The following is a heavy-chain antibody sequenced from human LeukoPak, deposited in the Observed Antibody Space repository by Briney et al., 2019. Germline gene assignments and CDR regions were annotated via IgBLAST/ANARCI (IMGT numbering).Heavy chain of an antibody. Sequence: SETLSLTCTVSGGSFSSGSYYWSWIRQPPGKGLEWIGYIYYSGSTNYNPSLKSRVTISVDTSKNQFSLKLSSVTAADTAVYYCARDLEGCSGGSCYWDYYYGMDVWGQGTTVTVSS. J-gene: IGHJ6*02. CDR3: ARDLEGCSGGSCYWDYYYGMDV. CDR1: GGSFSSGSYY. D-gene: IGHD2-15*01. CDR2: IYYSGST. V-gene: IGHV4-61*01.